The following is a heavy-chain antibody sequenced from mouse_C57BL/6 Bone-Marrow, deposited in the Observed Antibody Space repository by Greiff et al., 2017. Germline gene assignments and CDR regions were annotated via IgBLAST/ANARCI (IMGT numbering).Heavy chain of an antibody. D-gene: IGHD1-1*01. Sequence: DVKLVESGAELVKPGASVKLSCTASGFNIKDYYMHWVKQRTEQGLEWIGRIDPEDGETKYAPKFQGKATITADTSSNTAYLQLSSLTSEDTAVYYCASITTVVDWDFDVWGTGTTVTVSS. V-gene: IGHV14-2*01. CDR2: IDPEDGET. CDR1: GFNIKDYY. J-gene: IGHJ1*03. CDR3: ASITTVVDWDFDV.